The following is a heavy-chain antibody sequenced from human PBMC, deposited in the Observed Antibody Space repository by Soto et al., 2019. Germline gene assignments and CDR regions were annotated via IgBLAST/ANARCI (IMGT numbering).Heavy chain of an antibody. Sequence: SLTGTGTGGSISRSHWTWIRQPQGKGLEWIGYIYYSGSTNYNPSLKSRVTISVDTSKNQFSLKLGSVTAADTAVYYCARGGYCSGGSCYRNWFDPWGQGTLVTVSS. CDR1: GGSISRSH. V-gene: IGHV4-59*01. CDR3: ARGGYCSGGSCYRNWFDP. D-gene: IGHD2-15*01. J-gene: IGHJ5*02. CDR2: IYYSGST.